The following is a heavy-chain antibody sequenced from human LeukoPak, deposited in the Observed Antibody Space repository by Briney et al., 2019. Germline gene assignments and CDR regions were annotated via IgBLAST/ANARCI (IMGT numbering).Heavy chain of an antibody. J-gene: IGHJ3*02. CDR1: GGSISSYY. CDR2: IYCSGST. V-gene: IGHV4-59*01. CDR3: ARDPIFLEVSLRGEAFDI. Sequence: SETLSLTCTVSGGSISSYYWSWIRQPPGKGLEWIGYIYCSGSTNYNPSLKSRVTISADTSKNQFSLKLSSVTAADTAVYYCARDPIFLEVSLRGEAFDIWGQGTMVTVSS. D-gene: IGHD3-3*02.